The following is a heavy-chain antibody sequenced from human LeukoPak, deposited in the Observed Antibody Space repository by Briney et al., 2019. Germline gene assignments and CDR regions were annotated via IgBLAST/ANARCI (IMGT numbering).Heavy chain of an antibody. V-gene: IGHV1-2*02. J-gene: IGHJ5*02. CDR3: ARGYDILTGPPEINWSDP. D-gene: IGHD3-9*01. CDR1: GYTFTGYY. CDR2: INPNSGGT. Sequence: SVKVSCKASGYTFTGYYMHWVRQAPGQGLEWMGWINPNSGGTNYAQKFQGRVTMTRDTSISTAYMELSRLRSEDTAVYYCARGYDILTGPPEINWSDPWGQGTLVTVSS.